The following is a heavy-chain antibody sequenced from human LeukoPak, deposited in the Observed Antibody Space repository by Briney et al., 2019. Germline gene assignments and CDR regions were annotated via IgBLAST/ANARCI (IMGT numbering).Heavy chain of an antibody. CDR2: ISGSAYTI. J-gene: IGHJ4*02. Sequence: PGGSLRLSCAASGFTFSSYEMNWVRQAPGKGLEWVSYISGSAYTIYYADSVKGRFTISRDNAKNSLYLQMNSLRAEDTAVYYCARDARTDNSGYQGFDYWGQGTQVTVSS. V-gene: IGHV3-48*03. CDR1: GFTFSSYE. D-gene: IGHD5-12*01. CDR3: ARDARTDNSGYQGFDY.